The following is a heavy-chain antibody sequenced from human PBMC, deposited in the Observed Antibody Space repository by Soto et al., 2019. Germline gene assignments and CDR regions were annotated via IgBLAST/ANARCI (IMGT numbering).Heavy chain of an antibody. Sequence: EASVKVSCKASGFTFTSSAVQWVRQARGQRLEWIGWIVVGSGNTNYAQKLQERVTITRDMSTSTAYMELSSLRSEDTAVYYCAADQDSYAPEVDAFDIWGQGTMVTVSS. D-gene: IGHD5-18*01. CDR3: AADQDSYAPEVDAFDI. CDR1: GFTFTSSA. CDR2: IVVGSGNT. V-gene: IGHV1-58*01. J-gene: IGHJ3*02.